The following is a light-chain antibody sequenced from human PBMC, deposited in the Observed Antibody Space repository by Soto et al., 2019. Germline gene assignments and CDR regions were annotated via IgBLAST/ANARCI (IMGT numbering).Light chain of an antibody. J-gene: IGLJ3*02. CDR2: RNN. CDR3: AAWDDSLSAWV. Sequence: QSVLTQPPSASGTPGQRVTISCSGSSSNIGSNYVYWYQHLPGTAPKLLIYRNNQRPSGLPDRFSGSKSGTSASLAISGLRSEDEADYYCAAWDDSLSAWVFGGGTKLTVL. V-gene: IGLV1-47*01. CDR1: SSNIGSNY.